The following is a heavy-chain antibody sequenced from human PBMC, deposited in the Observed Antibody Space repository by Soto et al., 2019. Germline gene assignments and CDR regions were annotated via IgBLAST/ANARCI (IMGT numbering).Heavy chain of an antibody. Sequence: VGSLRLSCAASGFTFSSYGMHWVRQAPGKGLEWVAVISYDGSNKYYADSVKGRFTISRDNSKNTLYLQMNSLRAEDTAVYYCAKDLENLPDYWGQGTLVTVSS. V-gene: IGHV3-30*18. J-gene: IGHJ4*02. CDR2: ISYDGSNK. CDR3: AKDLENLPDY. CDR1: GFTFSSYG.